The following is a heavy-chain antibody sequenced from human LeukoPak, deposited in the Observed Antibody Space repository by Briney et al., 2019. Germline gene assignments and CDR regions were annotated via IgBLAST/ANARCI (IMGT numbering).Heavy chain of an antibody. J-gene: IGHJ3*02. CDR3: ARPSIPSAAASALDI. D-gene: IGHD2-2*01. Sequence: SETLSLTCTVSGGSISSYYWSWIRQPPGKGLEWIGYIYYSGSTNYNPSLKSRVTISVDTSKNQFSLKMTSVTVADTAVYYCARPSIPSAAASALDIWGQGTMVTVS. V-gene: IGHV4-59*08. CDR1: GGSISSYY. CDR2: IYYSGST.